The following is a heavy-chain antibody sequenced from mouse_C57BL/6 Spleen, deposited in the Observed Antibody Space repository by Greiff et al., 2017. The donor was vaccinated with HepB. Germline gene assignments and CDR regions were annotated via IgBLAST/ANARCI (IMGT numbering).Heavy chain of an antibody. CDR2: IHPNSGST. CDR3: AKLLLWYFDV. Sequence: QVQLQQPGAELVKPGASVKLSCKASGYTFTSYWMHWVKQRPGQGLEWIGMIHPNSGSTNYNEKFKSKATLTVDKSSSTAYMQHSSLTSEDSAVYYCAKLLLWYFDVWGTGTTVTVSS. J-gene: IGHJ1*03. CDR1: GYTFTSYW. V-gene: IGHV1-64*01.